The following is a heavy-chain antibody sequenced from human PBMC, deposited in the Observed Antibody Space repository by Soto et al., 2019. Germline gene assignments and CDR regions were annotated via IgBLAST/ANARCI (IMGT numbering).Heavy chain of an antibody. CDR2: IWYDGSNK. V-gene: IGHV3-33*01. CDR1: GFTFSSYG. D-gene: IGHD2-2*01. CDR3: ARGTPLVDPPSTRSPSMDV. Sequence: GGSLRLSCAASGFTFSSYGMHWVRQAPGKGLEWVAVIWYDGSNKYYADSVKGRFTISRDNSKNTLYLQMNSLRAEDTAVYYCARGTPLVDPPSTRSPSMDVWGKGTTVTVSS. J-gene: IGHJ6*03.